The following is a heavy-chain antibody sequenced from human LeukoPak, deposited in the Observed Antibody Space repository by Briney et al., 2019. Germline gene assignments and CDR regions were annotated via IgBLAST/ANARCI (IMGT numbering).Heavy chain of an antibody. V-gene: IGHV1-18*01. CDR2: ISAYNGNT. Sequence: ASVNVSCKASVYTFTSYGIRWVRQAPGQGLEWMGWISAYNGNTNYAQKLQGRVTMTTDTSTSTAYMELRSLRSDDTAVYYCAREEAPRTYYYGSGSHSYCYYGMDVWGQGTTVTVSS. CDR3: AREEAPRTYYYGSGSHSYCYYGMDV. J-gene: IGHJ6*02. D-gene: IGHD3-10*01. CDR1: VYTFTSYG.